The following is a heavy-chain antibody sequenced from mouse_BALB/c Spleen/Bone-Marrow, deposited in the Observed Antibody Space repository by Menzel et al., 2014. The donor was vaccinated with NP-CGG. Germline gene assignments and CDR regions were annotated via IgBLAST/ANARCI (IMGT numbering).Heavy chain of an antibody. CDR1: GFNIXDTY. Sequence: EVQLVESGAELVKPGASVKLSCTASGFNIXDTYMHWVKQRPEQGLKWIGRIDPANGNTKYDPKFQGKATITADTSSNTAYLQLSSLTSEDTAVYYCARIHYYGRAWFAYWGQGTLVTVSA. CDR3: ARIHYYGRAWFAY. D-gene: IGHD1-2*01. V-gene: IGHV14-3*02. CDR2: IDPANGNT. J-gene: IGHJ3*01.